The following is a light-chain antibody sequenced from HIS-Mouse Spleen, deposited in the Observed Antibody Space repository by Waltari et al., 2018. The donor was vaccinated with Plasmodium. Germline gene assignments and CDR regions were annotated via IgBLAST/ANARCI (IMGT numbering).Light chain of an antibody. CDR3: QQYYSTPPYT. V-gene: IGKV4-1*01. J-gene: IGKJ2*01. CDR1: QSVLYSSNNKNY. CDR2: WAS. Sequence: IVMTQSPDSLAVSLGESDTINCKSSQSVLYSSNNKNYLAWYQQKPGQPPKLLIYWASTRESGVPDRFSGSGSGTDFTLTISSLQAEDVAVYYCQQYYSTPPYTFGQGTKLEIK.